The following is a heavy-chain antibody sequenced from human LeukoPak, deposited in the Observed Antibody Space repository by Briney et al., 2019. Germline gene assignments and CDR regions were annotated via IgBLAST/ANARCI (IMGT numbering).Heavy chain of an antibody. V-gene: IGHV3-43*01. CDR1: GFTFDDYT. Sequence: GGSLRLSCAASGFTFDDYTMHWVRQAPGKGLEWVSLISWDGGSTYYADSVKGRFTISRDNSKNSLYLQMNSLRTEDTALYYCAKDYRLYYYDSSGYLGVGFDYWGQGTLVTVSS. CDR2: ISWDGGST. CDR3: AKDYRLYYYDSSGYLGVGFDY. D-gene: IGHD3-22*01. J-gene: IGHJ4*02.